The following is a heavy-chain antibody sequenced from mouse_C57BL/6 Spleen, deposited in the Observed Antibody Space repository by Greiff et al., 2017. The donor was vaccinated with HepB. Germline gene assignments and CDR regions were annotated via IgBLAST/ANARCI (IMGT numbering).Heavy chain of an antibody. CDR2: IYPGDGDT. Sequence: VQLQQSGPELVKPGASVKISCKASGYAFSSSWMNWVKQRPGKGLEWIGRIYPGDGDTNYNGKFKGKATLTADKSSSTAYMQLSSLTSEDSAVYFCARSRGLGGYYAMDYWGQGTSVTVSS. J-gene: IGHJ4*01. V-gene: IGHV1-82*01. D-gene: IGHD4-1*01. CDR1: GYAFSSSW. CDR3: ARSRGLGGYYAMDY.